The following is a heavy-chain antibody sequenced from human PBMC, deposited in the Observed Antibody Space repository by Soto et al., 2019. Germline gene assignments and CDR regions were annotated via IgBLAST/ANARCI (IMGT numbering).Heavy chain of an antibody. Sequence: QVQLVQSGVEVKNPGASVRVSCKASAYPFTSYGISWVRQAPGQGLEWMGWISVYNGNTNYAREFQGGVTLTTDTSTSTAYMELRSLRSDDTAVYYCARGFLSVLPYYYYGLDVWGQGTTVIVSS. V-gene: IGHV1-18*01. J-gene: IGHJ6*02. CDR1: AYPFTSYG. D-gene: IGHD2-15*01. CDR3: ARGFLSVLPYYYYGLDV. CDR2: ISVYNGNT.